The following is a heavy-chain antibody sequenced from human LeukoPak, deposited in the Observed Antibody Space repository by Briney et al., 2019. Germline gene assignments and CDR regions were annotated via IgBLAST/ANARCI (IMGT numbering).Heavy chain of an antibody. CDR2: ISSSSSYI. CDR3: ARGTVVAEYFDY. V-gene: IGHV3-21*01. CDR1: GFTFSSYS. Sequence: GGSLRLSCAASGFTFSSYSMNWVRQAPGKGLEWVSSISSSSSYIYYADSVKGRFTISRDNGKNSLYLQMNSLRAEDTAVYYCARGTVVAEYFDYWGQGTLLTVSS. D-gene: IGHD2-15*01. J-gene: IGHJ4*02.